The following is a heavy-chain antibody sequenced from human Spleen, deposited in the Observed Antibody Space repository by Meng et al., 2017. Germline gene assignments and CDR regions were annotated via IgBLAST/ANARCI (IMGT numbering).Heavy chain of an antibody. V-gene: IGHV1-2*06. J-gene: IGHJ4*02. D-gene: IGHD1-26*01. CDR2: INPKSGGT. Sequence: QVGLLESGAMGKKAGAAGKVSCKASEYTCTGYYMHGGRQAPGQGLEWMGRINPKSGGTNYEQKFQGRVTMPRDTSISTAYMELSRLRSDDTAVYYCARVRGWELMDYWGQGTLVTVSS. CDR3: ARVRGWELMDY. CDR1: EYTCTGYY.